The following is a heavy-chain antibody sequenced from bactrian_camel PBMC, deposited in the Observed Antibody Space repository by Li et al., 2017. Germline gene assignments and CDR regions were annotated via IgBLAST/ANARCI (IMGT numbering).Heavy chain of an antibody. Sequence: QVQLVESGGGSVQSGGSLRLSCAVSGWRYSSLCMAWFRQAPGKEREGVASIYTGGSTYYVASVKGRFTISRDEAKNTLYLQMNSLKPEDTDIYYCAALYGGNCAEEADVGYWGQGTQVTVS. V-gene: IGHV3S53*01. CDR1: GWRYSSLC. D-gene: IGHD6*01. CDR2: IYTGGST. J-gene: IGHJ6*01. CDR3: AALYGGNCAEEADVGY.